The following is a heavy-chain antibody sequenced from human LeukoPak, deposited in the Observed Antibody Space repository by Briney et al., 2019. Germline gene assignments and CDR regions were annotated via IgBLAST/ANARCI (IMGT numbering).Heavy chain of an antibody. V-gene: IGHV3-48*04. Sequence: GGSLRLSCAASGFTFSSYSMNWVRQAPGKGLEWVSYISSSGSTIYYADSVKGRFTISRDNAKNSLYLQMNSLRAEDTAVYYCARNHAPGSAFDIWGQGTTVTVSS. J-gene: IGHJ3*02. CDR3: ARNHAPGSAFDI. CDR1: GFTFSSYS. CDR2: ISSSGSTI. D-gene: IGHD1-14*01.